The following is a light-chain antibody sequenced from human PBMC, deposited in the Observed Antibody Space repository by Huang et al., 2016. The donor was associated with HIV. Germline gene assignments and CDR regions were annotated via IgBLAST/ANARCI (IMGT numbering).Light chain of an antibody. V-gene: IGKV3-11*01. CDR3: QQRGSRVT. Sequence: EIVLTQSPATLSVFLGDTVSLSCRASQDISNYLGWYQQKPGQAPRILIYDASIRPAGVSDRFSGSGSGTDFTLTINGLESEDFAFYYCQQRGSRVTFGGGT. CDR1: QDISNY. CDR2: DAS. J-gene: IGKJ4*01.